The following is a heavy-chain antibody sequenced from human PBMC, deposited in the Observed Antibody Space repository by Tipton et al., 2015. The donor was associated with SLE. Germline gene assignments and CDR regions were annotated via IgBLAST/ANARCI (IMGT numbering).Heavy chain of an antibody. CDR2: IYSGGST. V-gene: IGHV3-66*01. J-gene: IGHJ4*02. Sequence: LRLSCAASGFTVSSNYMSWVRQTPGKGLEWVSVIYSGGSTYYADSVKGRFTISRDNSKNTLFLQMNSLRAEDTAVYYWARGGGTSSWLGYWGQGTLVTVSS. CDR3: ARGGGTSSWLGY. CDR1: GFTVSSNY. D-gene: IGHD6-13*01.